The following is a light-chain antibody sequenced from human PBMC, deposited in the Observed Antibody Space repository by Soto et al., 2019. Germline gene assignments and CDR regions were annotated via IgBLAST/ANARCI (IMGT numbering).Light chain of an antibody. Sequence: EIVLTQSPGTLSLSPGERATLSCRASQSVSSSYLAWYQQKPGQAPRLLIYDASSRATGIADRFSGSGSGTDFTLIISSLEPPDLAVYYCQQSGSSPLTFGGGT. CDR3: QQSGSSPLT. J-gene: IGKJ4*01. V-gene: IGKV3-20*01. CDR2: DAS. CDR1: QSVSSSY.